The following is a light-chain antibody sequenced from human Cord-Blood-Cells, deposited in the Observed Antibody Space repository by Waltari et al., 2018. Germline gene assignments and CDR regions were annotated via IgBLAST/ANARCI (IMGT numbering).Light chain of an antibody. CDR1: QDISNY. CDR2: DAS. V-gene: IGKV1-33*01. J-gene: IGKJ4*01. CDR3: MQALQTPALT. Sequence: DIQMTQSPSSLSASVGDRVTITCQASQDISNYLNWYQQKPGKAPKLLIYDASNLETGVPSRFSGSGSGTDFTLKISRVEAEDVGVYYCMQALQTPALTFGGGTKVEIK.